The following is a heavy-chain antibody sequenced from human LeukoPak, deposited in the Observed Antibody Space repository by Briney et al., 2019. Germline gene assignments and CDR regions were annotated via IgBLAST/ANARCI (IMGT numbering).Heavy chain of an antibody. CDR3: ARDCLGDGYNCDY. J-gene: IGHJ4*02. CDR2: IYSGGST. V-gene: IGHV3-66*02. Sequence: GGSLRLSCAASGFTVSSNYMSWVRQAPGKGLEWVSVIYSGGSTYYADSVKGRFTISRDNSKNTLYLQMNSLRAEDTAVYCCARDCLGDGYNCDYWGQGTLVTVSS. CDR1: GFTVSSNY. D-gene: IGHD5-24*01.